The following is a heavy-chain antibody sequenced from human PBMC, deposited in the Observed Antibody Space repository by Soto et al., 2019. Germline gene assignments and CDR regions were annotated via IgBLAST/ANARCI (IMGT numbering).Heavy chain of an antibody. CDR1: GFTFSNYG. V-gene: IGHV3-33*01. CDR3: ARVPSSGTYCDHRIANDAFDI. J-gene: IGHJ3*02. D-gene: IGHD3-10*01. CDR2: IWYDGSSE. Sequence: PGGSLRLSCAASGFTFSNYGVHWVRQAPGKGLEWVAVIWYDGSSEYYTESVKGRFTISRDNSKNTLYLQMNSLRAEDTAVYYCARVPSSGTYCDHRIANDAFDIWGQGTMVTVSS.